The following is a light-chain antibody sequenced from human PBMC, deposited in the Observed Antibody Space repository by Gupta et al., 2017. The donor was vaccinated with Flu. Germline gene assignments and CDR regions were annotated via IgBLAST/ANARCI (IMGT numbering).Light chain of an antibody. Sequence: TISCTITSSDVGIYNYVSCYQQLPGTAPKLIIDEVTKRPSGVPDRFAGSKSGNTASLTVSGLQAEEDAAYYCISYASSDTCVFGTGTEVTVL. CDR2: EVT. CDR3: ISYASSDTCV. V-gene: IGLV2-8*01. J-gene: IGLJ1*01. CDR1: SSDVGIYNY.